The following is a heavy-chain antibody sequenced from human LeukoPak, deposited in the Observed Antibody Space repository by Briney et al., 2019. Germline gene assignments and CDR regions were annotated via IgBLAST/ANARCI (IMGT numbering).Heavy chain of an antibody. CDR2: ISSNGGNT. V-gene: IGHV3-64*01. CDR3: ARTYYYGSGSSDY. J-gene: IGHJ4*02. D-gene: IGHD3-10*01. Sequence: GGSLRLSCAASGFTFSSYAMHWVRQAPGKGLEYVSAISSNGGNTYYANSVKGRFTISRDNSKNTLYLQMGSLRAEDMGVYYCARTYYYGSGSSDYWGQGTLVTVSS. CDR1: GFTFSSYA.